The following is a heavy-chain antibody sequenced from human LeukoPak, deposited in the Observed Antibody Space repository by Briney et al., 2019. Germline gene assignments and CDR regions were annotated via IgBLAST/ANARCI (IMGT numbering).Heavy chain of an antibody. CDR1: GFTFSSYS. V-gene: IGHV3-21*01. J-gene: IGHJ1*01. Sequence: PGGSLRLSCAASGFTFSSYSMNWVRQAPGKGLEWVSSISSSSSYIYYADSVKGRFTIFRDNAKNSLYLQMSSLRAEDTAMYYCARDDLYYDTGDYYYASYFQHWGQGTLVTVSS. CDR2: ISSSSSYI. D-gene: IGHD3-22*01. CDR3: ARDDLYYDTGDYYYASYFQH.